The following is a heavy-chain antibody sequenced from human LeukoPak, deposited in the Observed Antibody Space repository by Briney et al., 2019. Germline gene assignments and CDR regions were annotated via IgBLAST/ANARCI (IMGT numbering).Heavy chain of an antibody. D-gene: IGHD6-13*01. CDR3: ARSIAAAGSSTRYYYGMDV. CDR1: GFTFSSCG. V-gene: IGHV3-30*03. J-gene: IGHJ6*02. Sequence: PGRSLRLSCAASGFTFSSCGMHWVRQAPGKGLEGVAVISYYGSNKYYADSVKGRFTISRDNSKNTLYLQMNSLRAEDTAVYYCARSIAAAGSSTRYYYGMDVWGQGTTVTVSS. CDR2: ISYYGSNK.